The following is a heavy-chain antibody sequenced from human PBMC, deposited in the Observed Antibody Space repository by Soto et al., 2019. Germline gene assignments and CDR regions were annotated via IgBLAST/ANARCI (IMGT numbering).Heavy chain of an antibody. J-gene: IGHJ4*02. CDR1: GGSISSGDYY. CDR2: IYYSGGA. Sequence: PSETLSLTCTVSGGSISSGDYYWSWIRQTPGKGLEWIGHIYYSGGAFYNPSLRSRLALSIDTSKNQFSLRLSSVTATDTAVYFCARGPIRLGELFLYWGQGTLVTVSS. D-gene: IGHD3-16*01. CDR3: ARGPIRLGELFLY. V-gene: IGHV4-30-4*01.